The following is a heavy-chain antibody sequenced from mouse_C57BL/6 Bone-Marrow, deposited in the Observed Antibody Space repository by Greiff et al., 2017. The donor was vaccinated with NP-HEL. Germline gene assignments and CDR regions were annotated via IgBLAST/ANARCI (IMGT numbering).Heavy chain of an antibody. CDR3: ANLLWLPHWYFDV. V-gene: IGHV1-59*01. J-gene: IGHJ1*03. Sequence: QVQLQQPGAELVRPGTSVKLSCKASGYTFTSYWMHWVKQRPGQGLEWIGVIDPSDSYTNYNQKFKGQATLNVDKSSSTAYMQLSSLTSEDSAVYYCANLLWLPHWYFDVWGTGTTVTVSS. D-gene: IGHD2-2*01. CDR1: GYTFTSYW. CDR2: IDPSDSYT.